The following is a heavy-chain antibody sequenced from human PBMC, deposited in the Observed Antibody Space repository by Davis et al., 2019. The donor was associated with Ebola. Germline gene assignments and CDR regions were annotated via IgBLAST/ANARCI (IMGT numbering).Heavy chain of an antibody. Sequence: PGGSLRLSCAASGFTVSSNYMSWVRQAPGKGLEWVSVIYSGGSTYYADSVKGRFTISRDNSKNTLYLQMNSLRAEDTAVYYCARVTTKLGIGHWGQGTLVTVSS. V-gene: IGHV3-53*05. J-gene: IGHJ4*02. D-gene: IGHD7-27*01. CDR2: IYSGGST. CDR3: ARVTTKLGIGH. CDR1: GFTVSSNY.